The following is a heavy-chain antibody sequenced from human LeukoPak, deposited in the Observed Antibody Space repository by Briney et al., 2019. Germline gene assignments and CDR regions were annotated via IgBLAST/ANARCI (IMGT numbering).Heavy chain of an antibody. CDR3: ARNRGMYYYDSSGYYYSYYYYMDV. J-gene: IGHJ6*03. V-gene: IGHV2-70*11. D-gene: IGHD3-22*01. CDR2: IDWDDDK. CDR1: GFSLSTSGMC. Sequence: SGPALVKSTQTLTLTCTFSGFSLSTSGMCVSWIRQPPGKALEWLARIDWDDDKYYSTSLKTRLTISKDTSKNQVVLTMTNMDPVDTATYYCARNRGMYYYDSSGYYYSYYYYMDVWGKGTTVTVSS.